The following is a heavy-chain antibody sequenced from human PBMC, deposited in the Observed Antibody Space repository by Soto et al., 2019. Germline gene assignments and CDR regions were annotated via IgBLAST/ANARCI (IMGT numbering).Heavy chain of an antibody. V-gene: IGHV3-30*18. D-gene: IGHD6-19*01. J-gene: IGHJ2*01. CDR1: GFSFNNYG. CDR2: VSYEGSVQ. CDR3: AKEMSPTAGKWYFDL. Sequence: QVQLVESGGGVVQPGGSLRLSCAASGFSFNNYGMHWVRQAPGKGLEWVAVVSYEGSVQYYTDSAKGRFTISRDNSKNTVYLQMNSLRDDDTAVYHCAKEMSPTAGKWYFDLWGRGTLVTVSS.